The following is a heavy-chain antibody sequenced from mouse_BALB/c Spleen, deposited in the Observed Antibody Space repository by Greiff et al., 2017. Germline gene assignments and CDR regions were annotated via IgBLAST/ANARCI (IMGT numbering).Heavy chain of an antibody. CDR1: GYTFTSYW. D-gene: IGHD2-14*01. Sequence: EVKLQQSGTVLARPGASVKMSCKASGYTFTSYWMHWVKQRPGQGLEWIGAIYPGNSDTSYNQKFKGKAKLTAVTSTSTAYMELSSLTNEDSAVYYCTRGRYDNAMDYWGQGTSVTVSS. CDR2: IYPGNSDT. J-gene: IGHJ4*01. V-gene: IGHV1-5*01. CDR3: TRGRYDNAMDY.